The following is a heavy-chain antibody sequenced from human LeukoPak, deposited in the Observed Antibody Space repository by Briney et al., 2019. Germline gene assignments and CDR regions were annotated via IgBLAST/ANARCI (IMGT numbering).Heavy chain of an antibody. CDR3: AKKTRDGYNPFDY. J-gene: IGHJ4*02. Sequence: PGGSLRLSCAASGFTFSRYAMSWVRQAPGKGLEWVCGISNSGESPYYANSVEGRFTISRDNSKNTLYLEINSLRVEDTAVYYCAKKTRDGYNPFDYLGQGTLVTVSS. D-gene: IGHD5-24*01. V-gene: IGHV3-23*01. CDR1: GFTFSRYA. CDR2: ISNSGESP.